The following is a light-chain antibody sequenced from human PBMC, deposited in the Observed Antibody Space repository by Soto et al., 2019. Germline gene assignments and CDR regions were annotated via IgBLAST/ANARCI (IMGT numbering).Light chain of an antibody. J-gene: IGLJ3*02. CDR2: GNS. Sequence: QLVLTQPPSVSGAPGQRVTISCTGSSSNIGAGYDVHWYQQLPGTAPKLLIYGNSNRPSGVPDRFSGSKSGTSASLAITGLQPEDEADYYCQFYDSSLSGWVFGGGTKLTVL. V-gene: IGLV1-40*01. CDR3: QFYDSSLSGWV. CDR1: SSNIGAGYD.